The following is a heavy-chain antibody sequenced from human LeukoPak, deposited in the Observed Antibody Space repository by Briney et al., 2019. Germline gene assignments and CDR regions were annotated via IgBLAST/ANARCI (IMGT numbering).Heavy chain of an antibody. V-gene: IGHV3-33*01. Sequence: PSGGSLRLPCAASGFTFSSYGMHWVRQAPGKGLEWVAVIWYDGSNKYYADSVKGRFTISRDNSKNTLYLQMNSLRAEDTAVYYCARDKPPPYYYDSSRIFDYWGHRNLVSVSS. CDR2: IWYDGSNK. D-gene: IGHD3-22*01. CDR3: ARDKPPPYYYDSSRIFDY. CDR1: GFTFSSYG. J-gene: IGHJ4*01.